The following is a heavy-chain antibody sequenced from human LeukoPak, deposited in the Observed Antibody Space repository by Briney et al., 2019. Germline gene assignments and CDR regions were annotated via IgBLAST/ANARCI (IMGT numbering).Heavy chain of an antibody. Sequence: PGGSLRLSCAASGFTFSSYWMSWVRQAPGKGLEWVANIKQDGSEKYYVDSVKGRFTISRDNAKNSLYLQMNSLRAEDTAVYYCARDLAVAGHDAFDIWGQGTMVTVSS. CDR2: IKQDGSEK. CDR1: GFTFSSYW. D-gene: IGHD6-19*01. J-gene: IGHJ3*02. CDR3: ARDLAVAGHDAFDI. V-gene: IGHV3-7*01.